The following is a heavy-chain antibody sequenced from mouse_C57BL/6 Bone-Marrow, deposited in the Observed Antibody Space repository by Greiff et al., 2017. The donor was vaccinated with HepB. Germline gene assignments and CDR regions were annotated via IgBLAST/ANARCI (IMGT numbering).Heavy chain of an antibody. CDR2: INPNNGGT. V-gene: IGHV1-26*01. J-gene: IGHJ3*01. D-gene: IGHD1-1*01. Sequence: EVQLQQSGPELVKPGASVKISCKASGYTFTDYYMNWVKQSHGKSLEWIGDINPNNGGTSYNQKFKGKATLTVDKSSSTAYMELRSLTSEDSAVYYCANLRSWFADWGQGTLVTVSA. CDR1: GYTFTDYY. CDR3: ANLRSWFAD.